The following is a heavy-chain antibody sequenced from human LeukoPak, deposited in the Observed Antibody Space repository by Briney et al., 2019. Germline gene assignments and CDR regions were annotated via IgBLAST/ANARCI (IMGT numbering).Heavy chain of an antibody. Sequence: ASVNVSCKASGYTFTGYYMHWVPQAPGQGLKWMGPINPNSCGTNYAQESQGMATMTRDKSIGQDYSELSRLRSDDAAVYYCARGTATVTDAFDIWGQGTMVTVSS. V-gene: IGHV1-2*06. CDR2: INPNSCGT. CDR3: ARGTATVTDAFDI. D-gene: IGHD4-17*01. J-gene: IGHJ3*02. CDR1: GYTFTGYY.